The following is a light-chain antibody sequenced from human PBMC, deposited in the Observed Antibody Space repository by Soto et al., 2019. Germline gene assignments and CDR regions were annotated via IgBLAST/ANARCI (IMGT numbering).Light chain of an antibody. Sequence: IVLTPSPGTLSSSPGERATLSCRASQSVSGSELAWYQQKRGHAPSLLMYRASCRATGVPDRFSGIWSGTDFTLTISRREPEDVAVYYCQQEGSSPRTFGQGTKVDIK. CDR2: RAS. J-gene: IGKJ1*01. V-gene: IGKV3-20*01. CDR3: QQEGSSPRT. CDR1: QSVSGSE.